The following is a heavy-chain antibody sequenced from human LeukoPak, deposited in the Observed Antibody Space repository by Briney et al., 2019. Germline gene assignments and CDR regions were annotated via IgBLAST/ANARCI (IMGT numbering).Heavy chain of an antibody. J-gene: IGHJ4*02. D-gene: IGHD6-19*01. V-gene: IGHV3-33*08. CDR3: ARAGRVSSGPSLDY. CDR1: GFTFSSYD. Sequence: GGSLRLSCAASGFTFSSYDMHWVRQAPGKGLEWVAVIWYDGSNKYYADSVKGRFTISRDNSKNTLYLQMNSLRAEDTAVYYCARAGRVSSGPSLDYWGQGTLVTVSS. CDR2: IWYDGSNK.